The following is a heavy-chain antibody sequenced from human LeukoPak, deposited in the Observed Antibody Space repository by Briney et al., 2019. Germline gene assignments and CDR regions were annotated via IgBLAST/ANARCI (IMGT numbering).Heavy chain of an antibody. Sequence: GGSLRLSCAASGLTFSSYAMSWVRQAPGKGLEWVSAISGSGGSTYYADSVTGRFTISRDNSKNTLYLQMNSLRAEDTAVYYCARAAYSNGWDFWGQGTLVTVSS. CDR2: ISGSGGST. CDR3: ARAAYSNGWDF. V-gene: IGHV3-23*01. J-gene: IGHJ4*02. CDR1: GLTFSSYA. D-gene: IGHD6-19*01.